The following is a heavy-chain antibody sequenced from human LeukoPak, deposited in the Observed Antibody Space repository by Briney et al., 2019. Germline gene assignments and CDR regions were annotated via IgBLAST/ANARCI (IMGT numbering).Heavy chain of an antibody. J-gene: IGHJ3*02. V-gene: IGHV3-30*18. D-gene: IGHD3-10*01. CDR3: ANYGSGRKAFDI. Sequence: PGGSLRLSCAASGFTFSSYGMHWVRQAPGKGLEWVAVISYDGSNKYYADSVKGRFTISRDNSKNTLYLQMNSLRAEDTAVYYCANYGSGRKAFDIWGQGTMVTVSS. CDR1: GFTFSSYG. CDR2: ISYDGSNK.